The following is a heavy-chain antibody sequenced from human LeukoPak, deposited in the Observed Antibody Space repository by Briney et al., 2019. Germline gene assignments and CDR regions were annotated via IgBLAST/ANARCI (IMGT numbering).Heavy chain of an antibody. Sequence: SETLSLTCTVSGGSISSGGYYWSWIRQHPGKGLERIGYIYYSGSTYYNPSLKSRVTISVDTSKNQFSLKLSSVTAADTAVYYCARATLITMVRGVMDYFDYWGQGTLVTVSS. CDR1: GGSISSGGYY. V-gene: IGHV4-31*03. CDR3: ARATLITMVRGVMDYFDY. D-gene: IGHD3-10*01. CDR2: IYYSGST. J-gene: IGHJ4*02.